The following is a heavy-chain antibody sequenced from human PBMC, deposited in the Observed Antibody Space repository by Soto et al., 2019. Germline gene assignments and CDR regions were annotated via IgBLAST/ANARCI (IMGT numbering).Heavy chain of an antibody. Sequence: QVHLVESGGGVVQPGRSLRLSCAATGFPFSNHAMHWVRQAPGKGLEWVALLSFDGTNEYYADSVKGRFNISRDNTNNILFLQMNSLRPEDTAVYYCARDPGVGYCSGGSCYVPDFWGQGTLVTVSS. J-gene: IGHJ4*02. CDR2: LSFDGTNE. V-gene: IGHV3-30-3*01. CDR3: ARDPGVGYCSGGSCYVPDF. D-gene: IGHD2-15*01. CDR1: GFPFSNHA.